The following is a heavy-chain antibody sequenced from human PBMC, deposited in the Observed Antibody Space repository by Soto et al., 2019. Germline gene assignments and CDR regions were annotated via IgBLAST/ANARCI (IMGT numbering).Heavy chain of an antibody. CDR2: IWYDGSNK. Sequence: GGSLRLSCAASGFTVSSYGMHWVRQAPGKGLEWVAVIWYDGSNKYCADSVKGRFTISRDNSKNTLYLQMNSLRAEDTAVYYCARDRNFALDYWGQGTLVTVSS. J-gene: IGHJ4*02. D-gene: IGHD3-9*01. CDR3: ARDRNFALDY. V-gene: IGHV3-33*01. CDR1: GFTVSSYG.